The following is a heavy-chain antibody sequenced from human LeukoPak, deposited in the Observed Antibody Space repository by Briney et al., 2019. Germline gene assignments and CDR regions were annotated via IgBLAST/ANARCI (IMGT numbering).Heavy chain of an antibody. D-gene: IGHD5-18*01. CDR2: FDPEDGET. CDR1: GYTLTELS. J-gene: IGHJ3*02. V-gene: IGHV1-24*01. Sequence: GASVKVSCKVSGYTLTELSMHWVRQAPGKGLEWMGGFDPEDGETIYAQKFQGRVTMTEDTSTDTAYMELSSLRSEDTAVYYCATDPHGSYGSKGAFDIWGQGTMVTVSS. CDR3: ATDPHGSYGSKGAFDI.